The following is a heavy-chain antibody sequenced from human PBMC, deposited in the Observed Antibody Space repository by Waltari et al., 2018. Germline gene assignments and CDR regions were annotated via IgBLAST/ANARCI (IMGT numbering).Heavy chain of an antibody. J-gene: IGHJ4*02. V-gene: IGHV4-39*01. Sequence: QLQLQESGPGLVKPSETLSLTCTVSGGSISSSSYYWGWIRQPPGKGLEWIGSIYYSVSTYYNPSLKSRVTISVDTSKNQFSLKLSSVTAADTAVYYCARPRGEYYFDYWGQGTLVTVSS. CDR1: GGSISSSSYY. CDR3: ARPRGEYYFDY. D-gene: IGHD3-16*01. CDR2: IYYSVST.